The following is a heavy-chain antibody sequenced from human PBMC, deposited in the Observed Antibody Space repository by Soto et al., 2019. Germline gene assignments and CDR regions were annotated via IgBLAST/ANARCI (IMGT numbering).Heavy chain of an antibody. D-gene: IGHD6-19*01. CDR2: ISNDGSKK. V-gene: IGHV3-30*03. Sequence: GESLKISCAASGFVFSNYGIHWVRQAPGKGLEWVAFISNDGSKKYYGDSVKGRFTISRDNSENTVYLQMTSLRPDDTAVFYCARDVAMPSGLGLGYWGQGTLVTVSS. J-gene: IGHJ4*02. CDR1: GFVFSNYG. CDR3: ARDVAMPSGLGLGY.